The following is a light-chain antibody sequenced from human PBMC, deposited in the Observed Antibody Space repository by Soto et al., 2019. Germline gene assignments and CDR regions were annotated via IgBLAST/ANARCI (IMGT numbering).Light chain of an antibody. CDR3: QQYHDWPPWT. V-gene: IGKV3-15*01. CDR1: REVRTN. CDR2: GAS. J-gene: IGKJ1*01. Sequence: EVALRQSPDTLSVFPGAAASLSGLASREVRTNIAWYQHKPGQPPRVLFYGASTRAPGVPARFSGSGFGTEFSLTISGLQSDDVAVYYCQQYHDWPPWTFGQGTKVDIK.